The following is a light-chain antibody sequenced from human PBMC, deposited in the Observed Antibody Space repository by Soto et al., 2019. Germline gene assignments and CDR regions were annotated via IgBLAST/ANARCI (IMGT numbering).Light chain of an antibody. Sequence: IQMTQSPSSLSASVGDTVTITCRASQGITNYLAWFQQRPGKVPKLLIYAASTLQSGVPSRFRGSRSGTDFTLTISSLQPEDVATYYCQNYDSAPRTFVQGTKVEIK. V-gene: IGKV1-27*01. CDR3: QNYDSAPRT. CDR1: QGITNY. CDR2: AAS. J-gene: IGKJ1*01.